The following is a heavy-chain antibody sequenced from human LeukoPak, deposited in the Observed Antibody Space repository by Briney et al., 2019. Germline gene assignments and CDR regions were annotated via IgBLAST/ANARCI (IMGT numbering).Heavy chain of an antibody. D-gene: IGHD1-1*01. V-gene: IGHV3-43*01. CDR3: TSQLGGGRFDP. CDR1: GFDFEDYS. J-gene: IGHJ5*02. Sequence: GGSLRLSCVASGFDFEDYSMHWVRQVPGRGLEWVCLITWDGGTIYYADSVKGRFTISRDNNINPLYLQMDRLTIEDSGLYHCTSQLGGGRFDPWGQGTLVTVSS. CDR2: ITWDGGTI.